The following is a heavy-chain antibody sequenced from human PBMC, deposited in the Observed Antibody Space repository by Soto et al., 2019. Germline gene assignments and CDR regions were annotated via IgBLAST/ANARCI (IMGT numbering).Heavy chain of an antibody. Sequence: ESLKISCKGSGYSFTSYWIGWVRQMPGKGLEWMGIIYPGDSDTRYSPSFQGQVTISADKSISTAYLQWSSLKASDTAMYYCAVSDYYGSGSYYNGHYFDYWGQGTLVTVAS. D-gene: IGHD3-10*01. CDR1: GYSFTSYW. CDR2: IYPGDSDT. CDR3: AVSDYYGSGSYYNGHYFDY. V-gene: IGHV5-51*01. J-gene: IGHJ4*02.